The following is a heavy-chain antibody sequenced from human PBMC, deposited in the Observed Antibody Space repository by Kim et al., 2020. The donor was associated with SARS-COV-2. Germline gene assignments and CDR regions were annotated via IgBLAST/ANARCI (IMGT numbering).Heavy chain of an antibody. CDR1: GGSISSSSYY. Sequence: SETLSLTCTVSGGSISSSSYYWGWIRQPPGKGLEWIGSIYYSGSTYYNPSLKSRVTIYVDTSKNQFSLKLSSVTAADTAVYYCARRGRGIAAAGDFDYWGQGTLVTVSS. CDR3: ARRGRGIAAAGDFDY. D-gene: IGHD6-13*01. CDR2: IYYSGST. J-gene: IGHJ4*02. V-gene: IGHV4-39*01.